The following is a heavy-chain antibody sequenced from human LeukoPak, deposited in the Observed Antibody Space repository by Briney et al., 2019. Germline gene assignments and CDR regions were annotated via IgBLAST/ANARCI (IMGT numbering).Heavy chain of an antibody. D-gene: IGHD4-17*01. Sequence: TSETLSLTCTVSGGSTSGFYWSWIRQPPGKGLEWIAYIYYSGSTNHNPSLKSRVTISVETSKNQFSLKLSSVTAADTAVYYCARTGSTVTMLYPFDHWGQGTLVTVSS. J-gene: IGHJ4*02. CDR1: GGSTSGFY. V-gene: IGHV4-59*01. CDR2: IYYSGST. CDR3: ARTGSTVTMLYPFDH.